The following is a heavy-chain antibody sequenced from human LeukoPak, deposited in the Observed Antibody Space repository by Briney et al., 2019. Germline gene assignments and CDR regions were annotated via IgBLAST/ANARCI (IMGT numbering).Heavy chain of an antibody. CDR2: IRNKANSFTT. D-gene: IGHD5-12*01. J-gene: IGHJ4*02. CDR1: GFTFSDHY. Sequence: QPGGSLRLSCAASGFTFSDHYMDWVRQAPGKGLEWVGRIRNKANSFTTEYAASVRDRFFISREDSRNSLFLHMNSLRTEDTAVYYCVMSNRYSSPFYLDYWGQGTLVTVSS. CDR3: VMSNRYSSPFYLDY. V-gene: IGHV3-72*01.